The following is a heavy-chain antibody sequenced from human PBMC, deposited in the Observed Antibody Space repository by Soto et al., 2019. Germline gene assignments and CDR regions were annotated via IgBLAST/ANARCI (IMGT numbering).Heavy chain of an antibody. CDR3: ARHADGANMGENWFDP. CDR1: GGSISSSSYY. CDR2: ISYSGST. J-gene: IGHJ5*02. V-gene: IGHV4-39*01. Sequence: PSETLSLTCTVSGGSISSSSYYWGWIRQPPGKGLEWIGIISYSGSTYYNPSLKSRVTISVDTSKIQFSLKLSSVTAADTAVYYCARHADGANMGENWFDPWGQGTLVTVSS. D-gene: IGHD3-16*01.